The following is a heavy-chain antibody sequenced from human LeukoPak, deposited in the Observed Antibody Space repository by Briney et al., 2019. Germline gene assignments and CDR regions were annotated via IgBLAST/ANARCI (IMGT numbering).Heavy chain of an antibody. Sequence: GGSLRLSCAASGFAFSNYAMSWLRQAPGKGLEWVSAISGSGGSTYYADSVKGRFTISRDNSKNTLYLQMNSLRAEDTAVYYCAKDHVVVAANWFDPWGQGTLVTVSS. CDR1: GFAFSNYA. D-gene: IGHD2-15*01. V-gene: IGHV3-23*01. CDR2: ISGSGGST. J-gene: IGHJ5*02. CDR3: AKDHVVVAANWFDP.